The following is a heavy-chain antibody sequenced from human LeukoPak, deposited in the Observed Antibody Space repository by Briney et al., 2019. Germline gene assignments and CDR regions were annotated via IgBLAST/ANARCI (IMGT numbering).Heavy chain of an antibody. CDR2: FYYSGST. V-gene: IGHV4-34*01. D-gene: IGHD3-10*01. CDR3: AGLYTSGSYYGY. J-gene: IGHJ4*02. CDR1: GGSFSGYY. Sequence: SETLSLTCAVYGGSFSGYYWSWIRQPPGKGLQWIGNFYYSGSTYYNPSLKSRIIISVDTSKNQFSLKLSSVTAADTAIYYCAGLYTSGSYYGYWGQGTLVSVSS.